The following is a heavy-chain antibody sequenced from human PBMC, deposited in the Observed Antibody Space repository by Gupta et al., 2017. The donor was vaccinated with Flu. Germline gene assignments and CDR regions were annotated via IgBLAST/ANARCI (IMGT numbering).Heavy chain of an antibody. D-gene: IGHD2-21*02. Sequence: YSFTDDKIHWVRQAPGHGLEWMGRIHPSGGGANYAQKFQGRVTMTRDTSISTVYLELTRLTSDDTAVYYCARDRSVTGDDYWGQGTLVTVSS. CDR2: IHPSGGGA. J-gene: IGHJ4*02. CDR1: YSFTDDK. CDR3: ARDRSVTGDDY. V-gene: IGHV1-2*06.